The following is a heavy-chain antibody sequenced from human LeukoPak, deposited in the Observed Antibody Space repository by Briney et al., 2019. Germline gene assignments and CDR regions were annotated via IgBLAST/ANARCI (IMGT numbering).Heavy chain of an antibody. Sequence: SETLSLTCTVSGYSISSGYYWGWIRQPPGKGLEWIGSIYYSGSTYYNPSLKSRVTISVDTSKNQFSLKLSSVTAADTAVYYCARHPVNQDIVVVPAALPFQHWGQGTLVTVSS. D-gene: IGHD2-2*01. J-gene: IGHJ1*01. V-gene: IGHV4-38-2*02. CDR2: IYYSGST. CDR3: ARHPVNQDIVVVPAALPFQH. CDR1: GYSISSGYY.